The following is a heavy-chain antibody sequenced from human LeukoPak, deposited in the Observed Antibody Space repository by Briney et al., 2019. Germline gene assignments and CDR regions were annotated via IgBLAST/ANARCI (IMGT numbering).Heavy chain of an antibody. D-gene: IGHD1-26*01. CDR3: TRVNLRGSQYNWFDP. Sequence: SVKVSCKTFGGTFRTHIFSWVRQAPGQGLEWMGKITPIIDSAKYSQKFRDRLTITGDSSTGTAYMELSSLTPEDTALYYCTRVNLRGSQYNWFDPWGQGTLVIVSS. CDR1: GGTFRTHI. J-gene: IGHJ5*02. CDR2: ITPIIDSA. V-gene: IGHV1-69*08.